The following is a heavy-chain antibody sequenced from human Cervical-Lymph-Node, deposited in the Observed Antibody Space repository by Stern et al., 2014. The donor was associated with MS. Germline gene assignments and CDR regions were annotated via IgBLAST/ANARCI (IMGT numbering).Heavy chain of an antibody. CDR1: AFSFSDYA. J-gene: IGHJ4*02. Sequence: EVQLVGSGGGLVKPGGTLRLSCVASAFSFSDYAMNWVRQAPGKGLEWVASISSSGSYIYYGDSMEGRFTISRDNAKNSLYLHMKTLRAEDTAVYYCASPGPHCTTTTSCYLAFEYWGQGALVTVSS. D-gene: IGHD2-2*01. CDR3: ASPGPHCTTTTSCYLAFEY. CDR2: ISSSGSYI. V-gene: IGHV3-21*01.